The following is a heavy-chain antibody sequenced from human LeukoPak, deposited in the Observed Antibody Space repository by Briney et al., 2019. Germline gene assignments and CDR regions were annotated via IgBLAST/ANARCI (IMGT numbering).Heavy chain of an antibody. CDR2: INPNSGGT. CDR3: ARDSRYGGNFFFDY. Sequence: GASVKVSCKASGYTFTGYYMHWVRQAPGQGLEWMGWINPNSGGTNYAQKFQGRVTMTRDTSISTDYMELSRLRSDDTAVYYCARDSRYGGNFFFDYWGQGTLVTVSS. CDR1: GYTFTGYY. J-gene: IGHJ4*02. V-gene: IGHV1-2*02. D-gene: IGHD5-12*01.